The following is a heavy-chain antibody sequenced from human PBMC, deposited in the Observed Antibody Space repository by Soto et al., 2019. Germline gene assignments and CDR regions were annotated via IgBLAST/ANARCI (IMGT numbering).Heavy chain of an antibody. Sequence: EVQLVESGGGLVQPGGSLRLSCAASGFTFSSYSMNWVRQAPGKGLEWVSYISSSGSTIYYADSVKGRFTISRDNAKNSLYLQMNSLRDEDTAVYYYARELRMVYAIDFDYWGQGTLVTVSS. CDR1: GFTFSSYS. CDR2: ISSSGSTI. CDR3: ARELRMVYAIDFDY. V-gene: IGHV3-48*02. D-gene: IGHD2-8*01. J-gene: IGHJ4*02.